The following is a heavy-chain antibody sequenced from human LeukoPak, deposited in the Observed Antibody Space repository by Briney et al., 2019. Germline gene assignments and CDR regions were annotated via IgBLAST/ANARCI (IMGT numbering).Heavy chain of an antibody. Sequence: ASVKVSCKASGYTFTAYYIHWVRQAPGQGLEGMGGINPNTGGTNYAQKLQGRAAMTRARSISTASMGLSRMSSDEPVSFYWARLVVVRTARWFDPLGLVTLVA. CDR1: GYTFTAYY. CDR2: INPNTGGT. J-gene: IGHJ5*02. V-gene: IGHV1-2*05. D-gene: IGHD2-2*01. CDR3: ARLVVVRTARWFDP.